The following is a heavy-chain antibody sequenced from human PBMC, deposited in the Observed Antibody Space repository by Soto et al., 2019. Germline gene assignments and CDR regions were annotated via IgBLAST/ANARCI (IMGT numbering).Heavy chain of an antibody. V-gene: IGHV3-48*01. CDR3: ARSHGDHYYFDY. D-gene: IGHD4-17*01. CDR1: GFTLSRYS. CDR2: ISSSSNI. J-gene: IGHJ4*02. Sequence: GGSLRLSCAASGFTLSRYSMNWVRQAPGKGLEWVSCISSSSNIYYADSVKGRFTISRDNAKNSLYLQMNSLRAEDTAVYYCARSHGDHYYFDYWGQGTLVTVSS.